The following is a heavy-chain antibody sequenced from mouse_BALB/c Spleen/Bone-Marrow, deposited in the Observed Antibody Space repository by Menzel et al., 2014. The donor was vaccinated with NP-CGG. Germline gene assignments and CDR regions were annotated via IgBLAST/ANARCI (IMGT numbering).Heavy chain of an antibody. CDR1: GFNIKDTY. Sequence: VQLQQSGAELVKPGASVKLSCTASGFNIKDTYMHWVKQRPEQGLEWIGRIDPANGNTKYDPKFQGKATITADTSSNTDYLQISSLTSEDTAVYYCARWEYYAMDYWGQRTSVTISS. CDR3: ARWEYYAMDY. V-gene: IGHV14-3*02. CDR2: IDPANGNT. J-gene: IGHJ4*01. D-gene: IGHD4-1*01.